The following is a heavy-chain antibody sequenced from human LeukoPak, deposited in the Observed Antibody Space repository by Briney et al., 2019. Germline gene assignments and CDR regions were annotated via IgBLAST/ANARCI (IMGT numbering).Heavy chain of an antibody. V-gene: IGHV3-30*18. CDR2: ISYDGSNK. CDR3: AKDHQDIVVVPAATAYYYGMDV. D-gene: IGHD2-2*01. CDR1: GFTFSSYG. Sequence: GRSLRLSCAASGFTFSSYGMHWVCQAPGKGLEWVAVISYDGSNKYYADSVKGRFTISRDNSKNTLYLQMNSLRAEDTAVYYCAKDHQDIVVVPAATAYYYGMDVWGQGTTVTVSS. J-gene: IGHJ6*02.